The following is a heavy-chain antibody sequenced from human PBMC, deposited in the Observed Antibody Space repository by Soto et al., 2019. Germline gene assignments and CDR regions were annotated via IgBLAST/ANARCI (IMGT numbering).Heavy chain of an antibody. Sequence: QVQLVESGGGVVQPGRSLRLSCAASGFTFSSYAMHWVRQAPGKGLEWVAVISYDGSNKYYADSVKGRFTISRDNSKNTLYLQMNSLRAEDTAVYYCARRGRSLEWLFPYYWGQGTLVTVSS. D-gene: IGHD3-3*01. CDR3: ARRGRSLEWLFPYY. CDR1: GFTFSSYA. J-gene: IGHJ4*02. V-gene: IGHV3-30-3*01. CDR2: ISYDGSNK.